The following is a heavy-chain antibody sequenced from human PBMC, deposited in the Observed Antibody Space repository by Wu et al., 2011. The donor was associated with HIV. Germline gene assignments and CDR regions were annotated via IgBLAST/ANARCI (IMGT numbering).Heavy chain of an antibody. D-gene: IGHD3-22*01. CDR1: GGTFNGHA. CDR3: ARTTDSSGPYYYYVMDV. Sequence: QVQLVQSGAEVKKPGSSVKVSCKASGGTFNGHAMSWVRQAPGQGLEWMGGMVPMFGRQDYAQKFQGRVTITTDESTSTAYMELSSLRSEDTAVYYCARTTDSSGPYYYYVMDVWGPRDHGHRLL. CDR2: MVPMFGRQ. V-gene: IGHV1-69*01. J-gene: IGHJ6*01.